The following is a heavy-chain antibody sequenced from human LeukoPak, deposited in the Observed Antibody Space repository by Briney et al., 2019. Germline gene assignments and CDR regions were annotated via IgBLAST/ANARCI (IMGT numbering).Heavy chain of an antibody. CDR3: VREDSSGYHLPLFDY. V-gene: IGHV3-74*01. CDR2: INPDGSNT. Sequence: PGGYLRLSCAASGFTFSSYWMHWVRQAPGKGLVWVSRINPDGSNTRYADSVKGRFTISRDNAKNTLYLQMNSLRAEDTNIYYCVREDSSGYHLPLFDYWGQGTLVTVSS. CDR1: GFTFSSYW. J-gene: IGHJ4*02. D-gene: IGHD3-22*01.